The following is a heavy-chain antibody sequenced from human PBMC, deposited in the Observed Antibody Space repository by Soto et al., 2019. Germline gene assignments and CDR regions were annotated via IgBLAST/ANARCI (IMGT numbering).Heavy chain of an antibody. D-gene: IGHD6-13*01. Sequence: GESLKISCKGSGYSFTSYWIGWVRQMPGKGLEWMGIIYPGDSDTRYSPSFQGQVTISADKSISTAYLQWSSLKASDTAMYYCARHLLGSRHQYYYYGMDVWGQGTTVTVSS. CDR2: IYPGDSDT. CDR1: GYSFTSYW. J-gene: IGHJ6*02. V-gene: IGHV5-51*01. CDR3: ARHLLGSRHQYYYYGMDV.